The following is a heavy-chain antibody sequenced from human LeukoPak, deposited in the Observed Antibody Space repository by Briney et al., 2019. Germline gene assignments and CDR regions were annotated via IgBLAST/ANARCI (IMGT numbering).Heavy chain of an antibody. CDR3: ARPWADYYDSSGSRWYFDL. Sequence: GSLRLSCAASRFTFSSYWMSWVRQAPGKGLEWIGYIYYSGSTNYNPSLKSRVTISVDTSKNQFSLKLSSVTAADTAVYYCARPWADYYDSSGSRWYFDLWGRGTLVTVSS. D-gene: IGHD3-22*01. CDR1: RFTFSSYW. CDR2: IYYSGST. V-gene: IGHV4-59*08. J-gene: IGHJ2*01.